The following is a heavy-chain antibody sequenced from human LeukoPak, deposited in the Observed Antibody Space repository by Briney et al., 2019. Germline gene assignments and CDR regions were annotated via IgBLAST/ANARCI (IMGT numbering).Heavy chain of an antibody. CDR1: GGSISSSCYY. CDR2: IYYSGST. V-gene: IGHV4-39*01. J-gene: IGHJ4*02. D-gene: IGHD3-22*01. Sequence: SETLSLTCTVYGGSISSSCYYWGWIRQPPGKGLEWIGSIYYSGSTYYNPSLKSPVTISVDTSKIQFSLKLRSVIAADTAVYYCARHVHGSGYYWGQGTLVTVSS. CDR3: ARHVHGSGYY.